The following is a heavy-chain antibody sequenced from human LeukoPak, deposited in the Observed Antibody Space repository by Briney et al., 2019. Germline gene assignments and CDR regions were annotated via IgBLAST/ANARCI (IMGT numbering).Heavy chain of an antibody. CDR1: GGSISSSSYY. Sequence: SETLSLTCTVSGGSISSSSYYWGWIRQPPGKGLEWIGSIYYSGSTYYNPSLKSRVTISVDTSKNQFSLKLSSVTAADTAVYYCARDSSSPSYYYMDVWGKGTTVTVSS. V-gene: IGHV4-39*07. D-gene: IGHD6-6*01. J-gene: IGHJ6*03. CDR3: ARDSSSPSYYYMDV. CDR2: IYYSGST.